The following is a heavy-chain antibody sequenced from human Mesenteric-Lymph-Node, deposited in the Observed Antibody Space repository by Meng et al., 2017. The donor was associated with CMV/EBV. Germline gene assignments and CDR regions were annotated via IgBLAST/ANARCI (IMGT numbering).Heavy chain of an antibody. CDR3: AKGGSNWYSYYFDY. CDR1: GFTFSDFY. V-gene: IGHV3-11*01. D-gene: IGHD6-13*01. J-gene: IGHJ4*02. CDR2: ISSSGTTV. Sequence: GGSLRLSCAASGFTFSDFYMSWIRQAPGKGLEWVSSISSSGTTVYYADSVKGRFTISRDNAKKSLYLQMNSLRAEDTALYYCAKGGSNWYSYYFDYWGQGTLVTVSS.